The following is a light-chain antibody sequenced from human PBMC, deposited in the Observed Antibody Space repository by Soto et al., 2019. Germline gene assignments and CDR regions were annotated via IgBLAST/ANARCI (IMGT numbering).Light chain of an antibody. Sequence: QPVLTQSPSASASLGASVKLTCTLSSGHSSYAIAWHQQQPEKGPRYLMKVNTDGSHNEGDGIPDRFSGSSSGAERYLTISSLQSEDEADYYCQTWGAGFSVVFGGGTKVTVL. V-gene: IGLV4-69*01. CDR3: QTWGAGFSVV. CDR2: VNTDGSH. CDR1: SGHSSYA. J-gene: IGLJ2*01.